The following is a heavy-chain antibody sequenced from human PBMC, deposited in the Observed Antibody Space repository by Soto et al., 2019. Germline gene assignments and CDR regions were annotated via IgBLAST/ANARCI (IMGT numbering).Heavy chain of an antibody. CDR1: GFTFSDAL. CDR2: IKSTTDGGTI. V-gene: IGHV3-15*01. CDR3: TTGLTIFGVVIDP. D-gene: IGHD3-3*01. Sequence: EVQLVESGGGLVKPGGSLRLSCAASGFTFSDALMTWVRQAPGKGLEWVGRIKSTTDGGTIDYAAPVKGRFTTSRDDSKNTLYLQMNGLKTEDTAVYYCTTGLTIFGVVIDPWGQGTLVTVSS. J-gene: IGHJ5*02.